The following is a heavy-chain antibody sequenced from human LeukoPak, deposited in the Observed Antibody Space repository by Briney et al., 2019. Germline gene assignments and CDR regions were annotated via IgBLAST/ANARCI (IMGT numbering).Heavy chain of an antibody. Sequence: SGPTLVKPTQTLTLTCTFSGFSLSTSGMCVSWIRQPPGKALEWLARIGWDGDKYYTTSLKTRLTISKDTSKNQVVLTMTNMDPVDTATYYCARIRYSGSGSSYYFDYWGQGTLVTVSS. CDR3: ARIRYSGSGSSYYFDY. D-gene: IGHD3-10*01. V-gene: IGHV2-70*11. CDR2: IGWDGDK. J-gene: IGHJ4*02. CDR1: GFSLSTSGMC.